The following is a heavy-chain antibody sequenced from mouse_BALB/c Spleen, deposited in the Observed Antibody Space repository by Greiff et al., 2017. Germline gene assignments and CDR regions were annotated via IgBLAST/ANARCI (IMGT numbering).Heavy chain of an antibody. V-gene: IGHV5-6*02. CDR2: ISSGGSYT. CDR3: ARQSNWDGFAY. CDR1: GFTFSSYG. J-gene: IGHJ3*01. D-gene: IGHD4-1*01. Sequence: DVMLVESGGDLVKPGGSLKLSCAASGFTFSSYGMSWVRQTPDKRLEWVATISSGGSYTYYPDSVKGRFTISRDNATNTLYLQMSSLKSEDTAMYYCARQSNWDGFAYWGQGTLVTVSA.